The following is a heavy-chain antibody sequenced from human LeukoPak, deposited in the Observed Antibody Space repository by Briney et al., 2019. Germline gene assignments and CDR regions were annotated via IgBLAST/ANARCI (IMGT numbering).Heavy chain of an antibody. D-gene: IGHD2-21*01. CDR3: ARDRVGDSHFRWFDP. V-gene: IGHV4-61*01. CDR2: IYYSGST. CDR1: GYSISRGYY. Sequence: SETLSLTCSVSGYSISRGYYWSWIRQPPGKGLEWIGYIYYSGSTNYNPSLKSRVTISVDTSKNQFSLKLSSVTAADTAVYYCARDRVGDSHFRWFDPWGQGTLVTVSS. J-gene: IGHJ5*02.